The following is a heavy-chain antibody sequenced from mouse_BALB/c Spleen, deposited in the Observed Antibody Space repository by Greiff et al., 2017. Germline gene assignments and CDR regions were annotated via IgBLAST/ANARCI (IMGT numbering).Heavy chain of an antibody. Sequence: EVQVVESGAELVRSGASVKLSCTASGFNIKDYYMHWVKQRPEQGLEWIGWIDPENGDTEYAPKFQGKATMTADTSSNTAYLQLSSLTSEDTAVYYCTPNSAWFAYWGQGTLVTVSA. D-gene: IGHD4-1*01. CDR1: GFNIKDYY. V-gene: IGHV14-4*02. CDR3: TPNSAWFAY. CDR2: IDPENGDT. J-gene: IGHJ3*01.